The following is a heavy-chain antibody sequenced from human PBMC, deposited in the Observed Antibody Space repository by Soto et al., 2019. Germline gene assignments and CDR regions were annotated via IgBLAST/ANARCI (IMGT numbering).Heavy chain of an antibody. Sequence: QVQLVQSGAEVKKPGSSVKVSCKASGGTFSSYAISWVRQAPGQGLEWMGGIIPIFGTANYAQKFQGRVTITADESTSTAYMEMSSLRSEDTAVYYCARTHTYYYDSSGYYLNWGQGTLVTVSS. J-gene: IGHJ4*02. CDR2: IIPIFGTA. CDR3: ARTHTYYYDSSGYYLN. V-gene: IGHV1-69*01. CDR1: GGTFSSYA. D-gene: IGHD3-22*01.